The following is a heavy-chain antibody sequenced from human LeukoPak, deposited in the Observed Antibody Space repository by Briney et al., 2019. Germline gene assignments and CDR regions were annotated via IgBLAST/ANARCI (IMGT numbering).Heavy chain of an antibody. J-gene: IGHJ3*02. CDR3: ARYPGVAGTGSDAFDI. CDR2: INPSGGST. D-gene: IGHD6-19*01. V-gene: IGHV1-46*01. CDR1: GYTFTSYY. Sequence: ASVKVSCKASGYTFTSYYMHWVRQAPGQGLEWMGIINPSGGSTSYAQKFQGRVTMTRDMSTSTAYMELSSLRSEDTAVYYCARYPGVAGTGSDAFDIWGQGTMVTVSS.